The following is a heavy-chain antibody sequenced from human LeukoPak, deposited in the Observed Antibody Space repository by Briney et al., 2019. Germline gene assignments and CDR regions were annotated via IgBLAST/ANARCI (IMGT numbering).Heavy chain of an antibody. V-gene: IGHV4-59*01. Sequence: KPSETLSLTCTVSGGSISSYYWSWIRQPPGMGLEWIGYSYDSGSTYCNPSLKTRVTISVDTSKNQFSLKLSSVTAADTAVYYCARVGSGSSDYWGQGTLVTVSS. CDR3: ARVGSGSSDY. D-gene: IGHD6-19*01. J-gene: IGHJ4*02. CDR1: GGSISSYY. CDR2: SYDSGST.